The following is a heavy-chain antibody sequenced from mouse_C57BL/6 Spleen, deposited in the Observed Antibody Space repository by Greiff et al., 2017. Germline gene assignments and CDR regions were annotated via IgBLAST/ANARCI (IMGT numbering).Heavy chain of an antibody. J-gene: IGHJ4*01. Sequence: QVQLQQPGAELVKPGASVKLSCKASGYTFTSYWMHWVKQRPGQGLEWIGMIHPNSGSTNYNEKFKSKATLTVDKSSSTAYMQLSSLTSEDSAVYYCARDYDYDNDAMDYWGQGTSVTVSS. CDR1: GYTFTSYW. CDR3: ARDYDYDNDAMDY. D-gene: IGHD2-4*01. V-gene: IGHV1-64*01. CDR2: IHPNSGST.